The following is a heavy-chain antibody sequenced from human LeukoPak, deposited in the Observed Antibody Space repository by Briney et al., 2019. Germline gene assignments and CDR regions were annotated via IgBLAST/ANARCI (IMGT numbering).Heavy chain of an antibody. D-gene: IGHD6-13*01. CDR2: ISSSSSYI. CDR1: GFTFSSYS. CDR3: ARDGIAAAFDY. Sequence: GGSLRLSCPASGFTFSSYSMNWVRPAPGRGMEWVSSISSSSSYIYYADSVKGRFTISRHNAKNSLYMRVNSLRAEDTAVYYCARDGIAAAFDYWGQGTLVTVSS. V-gene: IGHV3-21*01. J-gene: IGHJ4*02.